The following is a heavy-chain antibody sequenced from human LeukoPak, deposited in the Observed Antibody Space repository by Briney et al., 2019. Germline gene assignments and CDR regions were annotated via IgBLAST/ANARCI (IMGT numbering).Heavy chain of an antibody. CDR3: ARVARDGYSY. CDR2: IYYSGTT. D-gene: IGHD5-24*01. CDR1: GGSVSSATYY. Sequence: SETLSLTCTVSGGSVSSATYYWSWIRQPPGKGLEWMGSIYYSGTTTYSPSLKSRVTISVDTSQNQFSLKLSSVTAADTAVYYCARVARDGYSYWGQGTLVTVSS. V-gene: IGHV4-61*01. J-gene: IGHJ4*02.